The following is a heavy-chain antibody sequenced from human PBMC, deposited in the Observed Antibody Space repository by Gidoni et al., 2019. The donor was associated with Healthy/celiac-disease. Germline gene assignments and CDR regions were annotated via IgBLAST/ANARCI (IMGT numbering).Heavy chain of an antibody. J-gene: IGHJ4*02. CDR1: GYNLTSNG. Sequence: QVQLVQSGAEVKKPGASVKVSCKASGYNLTSNGISGVRQAPGQGLEWMGWISAYNGNTNYAQKLRGRVTMTTDTSTSTAYMERRSLRSDDTAVYYCARARSGDSGYDPFDYGGQGTLVTVSS. CDR3: ARARSGDSGYDPFDY. V-gene: IGHV1-18*01. D-gene: IGHD5-12*01. CDR2: ISAYNGNT.